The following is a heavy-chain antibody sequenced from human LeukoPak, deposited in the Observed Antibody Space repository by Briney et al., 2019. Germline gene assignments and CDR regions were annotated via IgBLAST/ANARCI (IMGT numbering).Heavy chain of an antibody. J-gene: IGHJ4*02. Sequence: ASVKVSCKASGYTFTGYHMHWVGQAPGQGLEWMGWINPNTGDTNYAQKFQGRVTMTRDTSISAAYMELSWLRSDDTAVYYCTRGPEMATISFEYWGQGTLVTVSS. CDR1: GYTFTGYH. CDR2: INPNTGDT. CDR3: TRGPEMATISFEY. D-gene: IGHD5-24*01. V-gene: IGHV1-2*02.